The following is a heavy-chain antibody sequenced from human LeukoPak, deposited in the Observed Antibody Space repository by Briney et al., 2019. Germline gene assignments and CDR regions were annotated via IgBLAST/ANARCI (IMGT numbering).Heavy chain of an antibody. Sequence: GGSLRLSCAASGFTVSRTWMAWVRQAPGKGLEWVANINQDASTRQYVDSVKGRFTISRDNAKNSLDLQMNSLRVEDTAVYYCARDQSGSLDYWGQGTLVTVSS. CDR3: ARDQSGSLDY. D-gene: IGHD1-26*01. V-gene: IGHV3-7*01. CDR2: INQDASTR. CDR1: GFTVSRTW. J-gene: IGHJ4*02.